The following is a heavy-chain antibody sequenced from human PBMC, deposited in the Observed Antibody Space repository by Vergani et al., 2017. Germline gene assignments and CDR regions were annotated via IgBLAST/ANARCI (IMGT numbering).Heavy chain of an antibody. CDR2: INAGNGNT. CDR1: GYTFTSYA. Sequence: QVQLVQSGAEVKKPGASVKVSCKASGYTFTSYAMHWVRQAPGQRLEWMGWINAGNGNTKYSQKFQGRVTITRDTSTSTVYMELSSLRSEDTAIYYCARGDYGILTGYRYWGQGTLVTVS. D-gene: IGHD3-9*01. V-gene: IGHV1-3*01. J-gene: IGHJ4*02. CDR3: ARGDYGILTGYRY.